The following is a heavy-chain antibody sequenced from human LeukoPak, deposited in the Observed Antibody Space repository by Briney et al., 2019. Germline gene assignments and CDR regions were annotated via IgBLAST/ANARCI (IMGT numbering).Heavy chain of an antibody. CDR2: ISYDGSNK. CDR3: ARDSYDY. J-gene: IGHJ4*02. Sequence: GGSLRLSCAASGFMFSSNWMSWVRQAPGKGLEWVAVISYDGSNKYYADSVKGRFTISRDNSKNTLYLQMNSLRAEDTAVYYCARDSYDYWGQGTLVTVSS. V-gene: IGHV3-30*03. CDR1: GFMFSSNW.